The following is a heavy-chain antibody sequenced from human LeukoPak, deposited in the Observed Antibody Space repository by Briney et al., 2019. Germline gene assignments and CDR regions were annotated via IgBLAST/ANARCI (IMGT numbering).Heavy chain of an antibody. J-gene: IGHJ4*02. CDR1: GGSFSGYY. CDR2: INHSGST. Sequence: PSETLSLTCAVYGGSFSGYYWSWIRQPPGKGLEWIGEINHSGSTNYNPSLKSRVTISVDTSKNQFSLKLSSVTAADTAVYYCARVSFGGWLPNYFDYWGQGTLVTVSS. CDR3: ARVSFGGWLPNYFDY. D-gene: IGHD6-19*01. V-gene: IGHV4-34*01.